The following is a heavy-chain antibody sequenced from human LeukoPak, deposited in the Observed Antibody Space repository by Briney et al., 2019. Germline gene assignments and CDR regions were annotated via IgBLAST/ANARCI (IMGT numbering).Heavy chain of an antibody. V-gene: IGHV3-21*01. J-gene: IGHJ4*02. Sequence: PGGSLRLSCAASGFTLSSYSMNWVRQAPGKGLEWVSSISSSSSYIYYADSVKGRFTISRDNAKKSLYLQMNSLRAEDTAIYYCATFVIGPTIDYWGQGTLVTVSS. CDR2: ISSSSSYI. CDR3: ATFVIGPTIDY. CDR1: GFTLSSYS. D-gene: IGHD3-22*01.